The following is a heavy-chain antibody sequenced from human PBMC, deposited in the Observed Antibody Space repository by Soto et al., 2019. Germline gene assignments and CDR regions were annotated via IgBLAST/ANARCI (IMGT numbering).Heavy chain of an antibody. V-gene: IGHV3-30-3*01. CDR2: LSYDGSNK. CDR1: GFTFSSYA. D-gene: IGHD2-15*01. J-gene: IGHJ1*01. Sequence: GGALRLSCVASGFTFSSYAMHWGRQDPSKGMERVAGLSYDGSNKYSEDSVKGRFTIPRDNPKNTLYLQMNSLRDEDTAVYYCASYSPNLGYCSGGSCYSWVYFQHWAQGTLVTVSS. CDR3: ASYSPNLGYCSGGSCYSWVYFQH.